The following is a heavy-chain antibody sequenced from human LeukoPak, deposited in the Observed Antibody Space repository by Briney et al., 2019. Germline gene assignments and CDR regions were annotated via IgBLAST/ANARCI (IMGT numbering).Heavy chain of an antibody. CDR1: GFTFSAYA. J-gene: IGHJ4*02. Sequence: GGSLRLSCAASGFTFSAYAMNWVRQAPGKGLEWVSSISGSGGSTYYADSAKGRFTISRDNSKNTVFLQLDSLRVEDTALYYCAKGRGTLGDRCLDSGGRGNLVTVSP. CDR2: ISGSGGST. V-gene: IGHV3-23*01. D-gene: IGHD3-16*01. CDR3: AKGRGTLGDRCLDS.